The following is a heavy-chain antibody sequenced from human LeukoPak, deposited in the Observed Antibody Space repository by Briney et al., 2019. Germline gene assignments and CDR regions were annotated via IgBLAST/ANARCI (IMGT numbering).Heavy chain of an antibody. CDR1: GGSFSGYY. J-gene: IGHJ6*03. Sequence: SETLSLTCAVYGGSFSGYYWSWIRQPPGKGLEWIGEINHSGSTNYNPSLKSRVTISVDTSKNQFSLKLSSVTAADTAVYYCARSGYGDSYYYYYYYMDVWGKGTTVTVSS. CDR3: ARSGYGDSYYYYYYYMDV. CDR2: INHSGST. D-gene: IGHD4-17*01. V-gene: IGHV4-34*01.